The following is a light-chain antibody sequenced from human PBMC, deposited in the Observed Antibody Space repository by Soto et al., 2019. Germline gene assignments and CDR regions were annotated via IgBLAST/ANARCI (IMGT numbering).Light chain of an antibody. J-gene: IGLJ2*01. CDR1: SSNIGAGYD. CDR3: QSYDSSLSALVA. CDR2: GNS. V-gene: IGLV1-40*01. Sequence: QSVLTQPPSVSGAPGQRVTISCTGSSSNIGAGYDVHWYQQLPGTAPKLLIYGNSNRPSGVPDRFSGSKSGTSASLAITGLQPEDEADYYCQSYDSSLSALVAFGGGTQLTVL.